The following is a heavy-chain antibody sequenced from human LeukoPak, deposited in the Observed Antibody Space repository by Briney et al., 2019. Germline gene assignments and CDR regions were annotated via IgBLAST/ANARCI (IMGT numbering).Heavy chain of an antibody. CDR3: ARGYYDSSGYYYSPYLFDI. CDR1: GFTFSSYW. CDR2: IKQDGSEK. D-gene: IGHD3-22*01. Sequence: GGSLRLSCAASGFTFSSYWMSWVRQAPGKGLEWVANIKQDGSEKYYVDSVKGRFTISRDNAKNSLYLQMNSLRAEDTAVYYCARGYYDSSGYYYSPYLFDIWGQGTMVTVSS. J-gene: IGHJ3*02. V-gene: IGHV3-7*04.